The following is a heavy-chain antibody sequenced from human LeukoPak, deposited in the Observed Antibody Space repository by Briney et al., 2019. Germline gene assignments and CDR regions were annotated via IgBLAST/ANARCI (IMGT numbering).Heavy chain of an antibody. D-gene: IGHD3-10*01. J-gene: IGHJ4*02. CDR3: ARGLTVYGSGSYEDY. Sequence: GESLKISCKGSGYSFTSYWIGWVRRMPGKGLEWMGIIYPGDSDTRYSPSFQGQVTISADKSISTAYLQWSSLKASDTAMYYCARGLTVYGSGSYEDYWGQGTLVTVSS. CDR1: GYSFTSYW. CDR2: IYPGDSDT. V-gene: IGHV5-51*01.